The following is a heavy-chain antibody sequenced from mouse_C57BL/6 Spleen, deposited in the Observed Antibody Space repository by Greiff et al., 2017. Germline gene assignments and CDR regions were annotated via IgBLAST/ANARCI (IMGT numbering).Heavy chain of an antibody. J-gene: IGHJ4*01. CDR3: ARGNPYAMDY. CDR2: INYDGSST. V-gene: IGHV5-16*01. CDR1: GFTFSDYY. D-gene: IGHD2-1*01. Sequence: EVKLVESEGGLVQPGSSMKLSCTASGFTFSDYYMAWVRQVPEKGLEWVANINYDGSSTYYLDSLKSRFIISRDNAKNILYLQMISLKSEDTATYYCARGNPYAMDYWGQGTSVTVSS.